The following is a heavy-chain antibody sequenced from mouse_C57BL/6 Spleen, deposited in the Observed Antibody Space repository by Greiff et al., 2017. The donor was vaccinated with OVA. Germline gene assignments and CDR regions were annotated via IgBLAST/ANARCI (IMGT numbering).Heavy chain of an antibody. J-gene: IGHJ4*01. Sequence: VKLMESGAELARPGASVKLSCKASGYTFTSYGISWVKQRTGQGLEWIGEIYPRSGNTYYNEKFKGKATLTADKSSSTAYMELRSLTSEDSAVYFCAGRRDGYAMDYWGQGTSVTVSS. D-gene: IGHD3-3*01. CDR3: AGRRDGYAMDY. V-gene: IGHV1-81*01. CDR2: IYPRSGNT. CDR1: GYTFTSYG.